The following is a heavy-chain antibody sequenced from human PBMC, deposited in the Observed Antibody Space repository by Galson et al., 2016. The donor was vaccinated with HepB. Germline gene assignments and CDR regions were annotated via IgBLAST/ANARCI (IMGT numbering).Heavy chain of an antibody. Sequence: SLRLSCAASGFTFSSYAMSWVRQAPGKGLEWVSAISGSGGRTYYADSVKGRFTISRDNSKNTLYMQMNSLRAEDTAVYYCAKLEAEYSSSQGLYYYYYGMDVWGQGTTVTVSS. J-gene: IGHJ6*02. CDR1: GFTFSSYA. CDR2: ISGSGGRT. D-gene: IGHD6-13*01. V-gene: IGHV3-23*01. CDR3: AKLEAEYSSSQGLYYYYYGMDV.